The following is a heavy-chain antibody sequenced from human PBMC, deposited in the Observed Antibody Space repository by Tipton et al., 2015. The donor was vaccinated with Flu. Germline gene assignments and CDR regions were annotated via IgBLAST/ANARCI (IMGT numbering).Heavy chain of an antibody. V-gene: IGHV1-46*01. Sequence: QSGAEVKKPGASVKVSCKASGYTFTSYYMHWVRQAPGQGLEWMGIINPSGGSTSYAQKFQGRVTMTRNTSISTAYMELSSLRSEDTAVYYCAIARRIASRDSNYYYYMDVWGKGTTVTVSS. CDR3: AIARRIASRDSNYYYYMDV. D-gene: IGHD6-6*01. J-gene: IGHJ6*03. CDR2: INPSGGST. CDR1: GYTFTSYY.